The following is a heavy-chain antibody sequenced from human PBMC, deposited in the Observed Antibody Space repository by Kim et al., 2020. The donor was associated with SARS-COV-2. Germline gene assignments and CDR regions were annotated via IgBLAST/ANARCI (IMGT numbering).Heavy chain of an antibody. D-gene: IGHD3-10*01. Sequence: GGSLRLSCAASSFTFSSYWMSWVRQAPGKGLEWVSTISKDRSKKYYVDSVEGRFTISRDNIKNSLYLQMSDLRAEDTAVYYCPRDVGGYCYDYYYYMDV. CDR2: ISKDRSKK. J-gene: IGHJ6*03. CDR1: SFTFSSYW. V-gene: IGHV3-7*01. CDR3: PRDVGGYCYDYYYYMDV.